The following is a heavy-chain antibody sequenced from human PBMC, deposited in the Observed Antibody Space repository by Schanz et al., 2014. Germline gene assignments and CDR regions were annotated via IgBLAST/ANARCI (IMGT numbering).Heavy chain of an antibody. CDR3: TKEDATALWYFEH. CDR1: GFTFRNYK. Sequence: EVQLAESGGSLVKPGGSLRLSCAASGFTFRNYKMIWVRQAPGKGLEWVSGINTSGGSRYYAESVKGRFTISRDNSKNLVVLQMNSLRVDDTAVYYCTKEDATALWYFEHWGQGTLVTVSS. CDR2: INTSGGSR. D-gene: IGHD6-13*01. V-gene: IGHV3-23*04. J-gene: IGHJ4*02.